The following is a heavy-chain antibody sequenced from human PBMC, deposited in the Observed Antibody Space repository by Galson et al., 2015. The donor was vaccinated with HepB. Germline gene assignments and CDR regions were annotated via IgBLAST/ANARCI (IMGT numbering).Heavy chain of an antibody. J-gene: IGHJ6*02. CDR2: TYYRSKWYN. CDR1: GDSVSSNSAA. CDR3: ARDRTLERRAHGMDV. V-gene: IGHV6-1*01. D-gene: IGHD1-1*01. Sequence: CAISGDSVSSNSAAWNWIRQPPSRGLEWLGRTYYRSKWYNDYAVSVKSRITINPDTSKNQFSLQLNSVTPEDTAVYYCARDRTLERRAHGMDVWGQGTTVTVSS.